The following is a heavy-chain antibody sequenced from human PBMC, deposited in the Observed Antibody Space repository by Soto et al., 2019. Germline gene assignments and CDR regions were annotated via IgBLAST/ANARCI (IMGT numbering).Heavy chain of an antibody. V-gene: IGHV3-30*18. CDR1: GFTFSSYG. CDR3: AKARSSSWPLDYYYYGMDV. J-gene: IGHJ6*02. Sequence: QVQLVESGGGVVQPGRSLRLSCAASGFTFSSYGMHWVRQAPGKGLEWVAVISYDGSNKYYADSVKGRFTISRDNSKNTLYLQMNSLRAEDTAVYYCAKARSSSWPLDYYYYGMDVWGQGTTVTVSS. D-gene: IGHD6-13*01. CDR2: ISYDGSNK.